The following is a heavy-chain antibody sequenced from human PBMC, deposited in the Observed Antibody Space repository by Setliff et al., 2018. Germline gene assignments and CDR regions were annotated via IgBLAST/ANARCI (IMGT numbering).Heavy chain of an antibody. CDR2: IHHSGKT. Sequence: TLSLTCAVSGGSIRSSPWWSWVRQPPGKGLEWLGDIHHSGKTYYNPSLQSRLTMSIDKSKNHFSVNLRSGTAADTAVYYCASLNFDYWGQGMLVTVSS. V-gene: IGHV4-4*02. J-gene: IGHJ4*02. CDR3: ASLNFDY. CDR1: GGSIRSSPW.